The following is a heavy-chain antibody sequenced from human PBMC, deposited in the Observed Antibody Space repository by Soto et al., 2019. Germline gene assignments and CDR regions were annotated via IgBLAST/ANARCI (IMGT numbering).Heavy chain of an antibody. D-gene: IGHD3-10*01. V-gene: IGHV4-39*01. CDR1: CGSISSSSYY. Sequence: SETLSLTCTVSCGSISSSSYYWGWIRQPPGKGLEWIGSIYYSGSTYYNPSLKSRVTISVDTSKNQFSLKLSSVTAADTAVYYCARHRFGAYYYYGMDVWGQGTTVTVS. CDR3: ARHRFGAYYYYGMDV. J-gene: IGHJ6*02. CDR2: IYYSGST.